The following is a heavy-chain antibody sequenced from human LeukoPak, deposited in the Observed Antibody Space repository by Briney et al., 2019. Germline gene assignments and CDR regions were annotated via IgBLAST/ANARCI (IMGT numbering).Heavy chain of an antibody. CDR1: GFSFSSYS. J-gene: IGHJ4*02. D-gene: IGHD1-26*01. V-gene: IGHV3-48*01. CDR3: ARVSAMGDFDC. Sequence: PGGSLRLSCAASGFSFSSYSMNWVRQAPGKGLEWVSYISTSSSTIYYADSVRGRFTISRDNAKNSLYLQMSSLRVEDTADYFCARVSAMGDFDCWGQGTLVTVSS. CDR2: ISTSSSTI.